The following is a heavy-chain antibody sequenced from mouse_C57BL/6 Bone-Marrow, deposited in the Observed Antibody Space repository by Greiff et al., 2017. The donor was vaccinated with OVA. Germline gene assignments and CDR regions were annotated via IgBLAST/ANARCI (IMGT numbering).Heavy chain of an antibody. Sequence: QVQLKQSGAELVRPGTSVTSSFNSSVYTFTSYWMHWVKQRPGQGLEWIGVIDPSDSYTNYNQKFKGKATLTVDTSSSTAYMQLSSLTSEDSAVYYCARGRYPGYFDVWGTGTTVTVSS. CDR3: ARGRYPGYFDV. J-gene: IGHJ1*03. CDR1: VYTFTSYW. D-gene: IGHD2-14*01. V-gene: IGHV1-59*01. CDR2: IDPSDSYT.